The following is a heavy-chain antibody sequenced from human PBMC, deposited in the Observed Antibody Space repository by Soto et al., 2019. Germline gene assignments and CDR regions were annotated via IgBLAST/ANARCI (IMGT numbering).Heavy chain of an antibody. CDR1: GYTFTGYY. V-gene: IGHV1-2*02. J-gene: IGHJ6*02. D-gene: IGHD3-10*01. CDR2: INPNSGGT. Sequence: GASVKVSCKASGYTFTGYYMHWVRQAPGQGLEWMGWINPNSGGTNYAQKFQGRVTMTRDTSISTAYMELSRLRSDDTAVYYCARDRKVPGVRPFYGMDVWGQGTTVTVSS. CDR3: ARDRKVPGVRPFYGMDV.